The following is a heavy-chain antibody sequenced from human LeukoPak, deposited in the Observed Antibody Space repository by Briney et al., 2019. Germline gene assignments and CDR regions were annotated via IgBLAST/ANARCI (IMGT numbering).Heavy chain of an antibody. Sequence: SETLSLTCTVSGGSISSSSYYWGWIRQPPGKGLEWIGSIYYSGSTYYNPSLKSRVTISVDTSKNQFSLKLSSVTAADTAVYYCARIPIFGVVAIPELDYWGQGTLVTVSS. J-gene: IGHJ4*02. CDR2: IYYSGST. V-gene: IGHV4-39*01. CDR3: ARIPIFGVVAIPELDY. D-gene: IGHD3-3*01. CDR1: GGSISSSSYY.